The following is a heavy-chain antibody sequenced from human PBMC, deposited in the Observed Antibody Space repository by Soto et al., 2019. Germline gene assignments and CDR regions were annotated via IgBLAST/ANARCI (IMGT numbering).Heavy chain of an antibody. D-gene: IGHD6-6*01. Sequence: QVQLAQSGAEVKKPGASVKVSCKASGYTFTSYAMHWVRQAPGQRLEWMGWINAGNGNTKYSQKFQGRVTIARDTSASTAYMELSSLRSEDTAVYYCARRSSSSGYFDYWGQGTLVTVSS. V-gene: IGHV1-3*01. CDR3: ARRSSSSGYFDY. J-gene: IGHJ4*02. CDR1: GYTFTSYA. CDR2: INAGNGNT.